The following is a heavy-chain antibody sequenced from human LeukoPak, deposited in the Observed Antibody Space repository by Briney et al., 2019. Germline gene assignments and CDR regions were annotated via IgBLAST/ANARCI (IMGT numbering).Heavy chain of an antibody. CDR3: AKGPLRGTAAAIDY. J-gene: IGHJ4*02. Sequence: GGSLRLSCAASGFTFSSYGMHWVRQAPGKGLEWVAVISYDGRNKHYPDSVKGRFTISRDISTDTLWLQMDSLRTEDTAVYYCAKGPLRGTAAAIDYWGQGTLVTVSS. CDR1: GFTFSSYG. CDR2: ISYDGRNK. V-gene: IGHV3-30*18. D-gene: IGHD2-2*01.